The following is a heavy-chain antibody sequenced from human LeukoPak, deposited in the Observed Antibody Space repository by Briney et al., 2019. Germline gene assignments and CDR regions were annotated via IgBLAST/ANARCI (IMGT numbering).Heavy chain of an antibody. D-gene: IGHD3-10*01. CDR3: ARSLQDLWFGDGFYYGMDV. CDR1: GFTFNTYA. V-gene: IGHV3-23*01. CDR2: IVGSGDNT. Sequence: GGSLRLSCAASGFTFNTYAMSWVRQAPGKGLEWVSTIVGSGDNTYYADSAKGRFTISRDNSKNTLYLQMNSLRAEDTAVYYCARSLQDLWFGDGFYYGMDVWGQGTTVTVSS. J-gene: IGHJ6*02.